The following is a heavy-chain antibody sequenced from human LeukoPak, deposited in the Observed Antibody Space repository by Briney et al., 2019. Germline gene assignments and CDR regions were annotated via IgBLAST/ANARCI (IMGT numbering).Heavy chain of an antibody. CDR3: ARGSNYYDSGKGWFAP. CDR2: MNPNSGNT. CDR1: GYTFTSYD. D-gene: IGHD3-10*01. Sequence: ASVKVSCKASGYTFTSYDINWVRQATGQGLEWMGWMNPNSGNTGYAQKFQGRVTMTRNTSISTAYMELSSLRSEDTAVYYCARGSNYYDSGKGWFAPWGQGTLVTVSS. J-gene: IGHJ5*02. V-gene: IGHV1-8*01.